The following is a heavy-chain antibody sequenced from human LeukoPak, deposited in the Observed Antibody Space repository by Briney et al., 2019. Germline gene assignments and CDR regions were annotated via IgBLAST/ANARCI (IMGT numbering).Heavy chain of an antibody. V-gene: IGHV3-7*01. CDR2: IKQDGSEK. Sequence: PGGSLRLSRAASGFTFSSYWMSWVRQAPGKGLEWVANIKQDGSEKYYVDSVKGRFTISRDNAKNSLYLQMNSLRAEDTAVYYCARDREWELPADAFDIWGQGTVVTVSS. CDR1: GFTFSSYW. D-gene: IGHD1-26*01. J-gene: IGHJ3*02. CDR3: ARDREWELPADAFDI.